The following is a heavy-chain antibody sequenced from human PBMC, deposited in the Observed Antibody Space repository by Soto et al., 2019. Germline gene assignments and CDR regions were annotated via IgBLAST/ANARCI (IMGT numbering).Heavy chain of an antibody. Sequence: SETLSLTCTVSGDSISNYYWSWIRQPPGKGLEWIGYIYYSGSTNYNPSLKSRVTISVDTSKNQFSLKLSSVTAADTAVYYCARNYHDSSGYYNWFDPWGQGTQVTVSS. D-gene: IGHD3-22*01. J-gene: IGHJ5*02. CDR3: ARNYHDSSGYYNWFDP. V-gene: IGHV4-59*01. CDR1: GDSISNYY. CDR2: IYYSGST.